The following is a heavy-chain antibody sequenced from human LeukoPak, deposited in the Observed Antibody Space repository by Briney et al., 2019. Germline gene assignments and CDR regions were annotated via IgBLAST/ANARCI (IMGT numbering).Heavy chain of an antibody. J-gene: IGHJ6*03. D-gene: IGHD3-9*01. V-gene: IGHV1-2*02. CDR3: ARAYYNTLTGYWAHYDYSYILL. CDR1: GYTFTGYY. Sequence: ASVKVSCKASGYTFTGYYMHWVRQAPGQGLEWMGWINPNSGGTNYAQKFPGRFTMTRDRSISTVYMQLRSLRADDTAVYYCARAYYNTLTGYWAHYDYSYILLWGKGTTVTISS. CDR2: INPNSGGT.